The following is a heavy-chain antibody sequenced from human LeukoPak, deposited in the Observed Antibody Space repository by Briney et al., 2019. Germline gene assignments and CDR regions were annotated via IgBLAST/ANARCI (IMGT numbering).Heavy chain of an antibody. J-gene: IGHJ4*02. CDR2: IKKDGSEK. CDR3: VRGSYSSFDY. CDR1: GFTFSSYW. V-gene: IGHV3-7*01. Sequence: GGSLRLSCAASGFTFSSYWMSWVRQAPGKGLEWVANIKKDGSEKYYVDSVKGRFTISRDNAKKSLYLQMNSLRAEDTAVYYCVRGSYSSFDYWGQGTLVTVSS. D-gene: IGHD1-26*01.